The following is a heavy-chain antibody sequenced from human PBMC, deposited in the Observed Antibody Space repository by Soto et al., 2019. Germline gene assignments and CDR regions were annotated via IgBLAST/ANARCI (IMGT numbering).Heavy chain of an antibody. V-gene: IGHV4-59*01. CDR3: ARSPTLLYCGGDCSSRFDF. Sequence: SETLSLTCAVYGGSFSGYYWSWIRQPPGKGLEWIGYIYYNRSTNYNPSLKSRVTISVDTSKNQFSLRLTSVTAADTAVYYCARSPTLLYCGGDCSSRFDFWGQGSLVTVSS. CDR2: IYYNRST. CDR1: GGSFSGYY. J-gene: IGHJ4*02. D-gene: IGHD2-21*02.